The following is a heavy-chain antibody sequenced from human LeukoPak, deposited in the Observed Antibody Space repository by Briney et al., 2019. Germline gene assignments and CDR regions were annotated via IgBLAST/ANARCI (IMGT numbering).Heavy chain of an antibody. V-gene: IGHV4-61*02. CDR2: IYTRGST. D-gene: IGHD1-7*01. Sequence: SETLSLTCTVSGVSINIGTDYWSWIRQPPGKGLEWIGRIYTRGSTDYNPSLKSRVIISVDTSKNQISLKLSAVTAADTAIYYCARVTYSNYWADYWGRGTLVTVSS. J-gene: IGHJ4*02. CDR3: ARVTYSNYWADY. CDR1: GVSINIGTDY.